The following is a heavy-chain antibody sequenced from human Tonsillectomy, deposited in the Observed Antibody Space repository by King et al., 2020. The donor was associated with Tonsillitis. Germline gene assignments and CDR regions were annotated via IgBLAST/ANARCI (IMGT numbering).Heavy chain of an antibody. J-gene: IGHJ4*02. CDR2: ISYDGSNK. D-gene: IGHD1-1*01. V-gene: IGHV3-33*05. Sequence: VQLVESGGGVVQPGRSLSLSCAASGFTFTSYGMHWVRQAPGKGLEWVAVISYDGSNKYYADSVKGRFTISRDNSKKTLYLQMNSLRAEDTAVYYCARDPRLEYWGPGTLGTVSS. CDR3: ARDPRLEY. CDR1: GFTFTSYG.